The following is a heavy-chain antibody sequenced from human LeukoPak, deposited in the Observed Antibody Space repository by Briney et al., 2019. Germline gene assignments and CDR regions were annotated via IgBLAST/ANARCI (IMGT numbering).Heavy chain of an antibody. V-gene: IGHV3-7*01. CDR3: ARSPIGPPRRGYYFDS. J-gene: IGHJ4*02. Sequence: PGGSLRLSCAASGFTFCRYSMNWVRQAPGKGLEWVANINQDGSEKYYVDSVRGRFTISRDNAKNSLYLQMNSLRAEDTAVYYCARSPIGPPRRGYYFDSWGQGTLVTVSS. CDR2: INQDGSEK. CDR1: GFTFCRYS. D-gene: IGHD3-10*01.